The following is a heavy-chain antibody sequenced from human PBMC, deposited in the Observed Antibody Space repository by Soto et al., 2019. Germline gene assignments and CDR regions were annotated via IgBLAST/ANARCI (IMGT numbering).Heavy chain of an antibody. CDR3: VKDRCGGCGTIICQMFDY. D-gene: IGHD2-21*01. CDR2: IWHDGTDK. J-gene: IGHJ4*02. Sequence: QVQLVETGGGVVQSGRSIRLSCTASGFTFSTYGMHWVRQAPGKGLEWLALIWHDGTDKYYAESVKGRFTISRDNSRNSIYLEENSLRDEDTAVYYCVKDRCGGCGTIICQMFDYWGQGTPVSVST. CDR1: GFTFSTYG. V-gene: IGHV3-33*06.